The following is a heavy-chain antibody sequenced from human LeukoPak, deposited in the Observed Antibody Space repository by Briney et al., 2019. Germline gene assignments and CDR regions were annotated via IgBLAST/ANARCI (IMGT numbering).Heavy chain of an antibody. D-gene: IGHD3-10*01. CDR2: INHSGST. V-gene: IGHV4-34*01. CDR3: ARGSITMVRGVRGWFDH. Sequence: PSETLSLTCAVYGGSFSGCYWSWIRQPPGKGLEWIGEINHSGSTNYNPSLKSRVTISVDTSKNQFSLKLSSVTAADTAVYYCARGSITMVRGVRGWFDHWGQGTLVTVSS. J-gene: IGHJ5*02. CDR1: GGSFSGCY.